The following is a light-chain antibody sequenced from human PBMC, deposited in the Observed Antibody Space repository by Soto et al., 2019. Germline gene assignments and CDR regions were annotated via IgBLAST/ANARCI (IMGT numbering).Light chain of an antibody. Sequence: DLQLTQSPSFLSASVGDRVTITCRASQGISNYLVWYQQKPGKAPKLLIYAASTLQGGIPSRFSGGGSATEFTLTISSLQPEDFATYYCQLVNTYPMTFGQGTRLEIK. J-gene: IGKJ5*01. CDR2: AAS. CDR3: QLVNTYPMT. CDR1: QGISNY. V-gene: IGKV1-9*01.